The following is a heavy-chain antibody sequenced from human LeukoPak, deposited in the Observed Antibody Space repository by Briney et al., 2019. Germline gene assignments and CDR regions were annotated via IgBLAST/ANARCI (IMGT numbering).Heavy chain of an antibody. Sequence: GGSLRLSCAASGFTFSSYSMNWVRQAPGKGLEWVSSISSSSSYIYYADSVKGRFTISRDNAKNSLYLQMNSLRAEDTAVYYCARDNLGYCSSTSCHGYYYYYGMDVWGQRTTVTVSS. CDR3: ARDNLGYCSSTSCHGYYYYYGMDV. D-gene: IGHD2-2*01. CDR1: GFTFSSYS. CDR2: ISSSSSYI. J-gene: IGHJ6*02. V-gene: IGHV3-21*01.